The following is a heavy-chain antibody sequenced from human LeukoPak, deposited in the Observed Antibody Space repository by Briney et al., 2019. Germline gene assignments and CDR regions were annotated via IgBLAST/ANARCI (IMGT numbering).Heavy chain of an antibody. CDR2: IYYSGST. J-gene: IGHJ4*02. CDR3: ARMIVVVPAAIDYFDY. V-gene: IGHV4-59*01. D-gene: IGHD2-2*01. CDR1: GGSISSYY. Sequence: SETLSLTCTVSGGSISSYYWSWIRQPPGKGLEWIGYIYYSGSTNYNPSLKSRVTISVDTSKNQFSLKLSSVTAADTAVYYCARMIVVVPAAIDYFDYWGQGTLVTVSS.